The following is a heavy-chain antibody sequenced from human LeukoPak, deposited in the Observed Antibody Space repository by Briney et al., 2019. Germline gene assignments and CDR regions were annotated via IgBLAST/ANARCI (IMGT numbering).Heavy chain of an antibody. J-gene: IGHJ4*02. CDR1: GGSFSGYY. CDR2: INHSGST. D-gene: IGHD2-15*01. V-gene: IGHV4-34*01. Sequence: PSETLSLTCAVYGGSFSGYYWSWIRQPPGKGLEWIGEINHSGSTNYNPSLKSRVTTSVDTSKNQFSLKLSSVTAADTAVYYCAREKYCSGGSCLDYWGQGTLVTVSS. CDR3: AREKYCSGGSCLDY.